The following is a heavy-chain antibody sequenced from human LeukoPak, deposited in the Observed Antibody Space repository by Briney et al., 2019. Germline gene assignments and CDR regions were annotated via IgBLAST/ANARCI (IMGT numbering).Heavy chain of an antibody. CDR2: VSASGSAT. CDR3: ARISGLGAPEYLDH. Sequence: GGSLRLSCAASGFTFSSYTMNWVRQAPGKGLEWVSYVSASGSATYYGDSVKGRFTISRDNAKNSVYMQMNSLRDEDTAVYYCARISGLGAPEYLDHWGQGTLVTVSS. CDR1: GFTFSSYT. D-gene: IGHD2/OR15-2a*01. V-gene: IGHV3-48*02. J-gene: IGHJ4*02.